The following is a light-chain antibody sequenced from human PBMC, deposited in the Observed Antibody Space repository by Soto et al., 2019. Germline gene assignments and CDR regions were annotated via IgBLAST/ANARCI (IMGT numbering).Light chain of an antibody. V-gene: IGKV3D-15*01. CDR1: QSLSSH. J-gene: IGKJ1*01. CDR3: QQYNYLCK. Sequence: ETVMTQSPATLSVSAGEKAIVSCRASQSLSSHLTWYQQKPGQPPRLLIYGASTRATGIPARFSGSGSGTEFTLTVSSLQSEDSAVYYCQQYNYLCKFGQGTKVEI. CDR2: GAS.